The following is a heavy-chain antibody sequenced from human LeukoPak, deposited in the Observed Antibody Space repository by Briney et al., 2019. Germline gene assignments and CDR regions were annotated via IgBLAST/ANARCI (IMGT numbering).Heavy chain of an antibody. J-gene: IGHJ4*02. Sequence: GGCLRLSCAASGFTFSSYAMSWVRQAPGKGLEWVSAISGSGGSTYYADSVKGRFTISRDNSKNTLYLQMNSLRAEDTAVYYCAKLEWLRFAPFDYWGQGTLVTVSS. CDR1: GFTFSSYA. CDR3: AKLEWLRFAPFDY. V-gene: IGHV3-23*01. D-gene: IGHD5-12*01. CDR2: ISGSGGST.